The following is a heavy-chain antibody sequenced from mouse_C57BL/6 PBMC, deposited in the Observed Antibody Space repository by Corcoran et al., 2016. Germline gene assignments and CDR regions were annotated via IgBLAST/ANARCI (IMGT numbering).Heavy chain of an antibody. CDR2: IYPGSGNT. J-gene: IGHJ4*01. V-gene: IGHV1-81*01. Sequence: QVQLQQSGAELARPGASVKLSCKASGYTFTSYGISWVKQRTGQGLEWIARIYPGSGNTKYNEKFKGKATLTADTSSSTAYMQLSSLTSEDSAVYYCASTPYYDPHYYAMDYWGQGTSVTVSS. CDR3: ASTPYYDPHYYAMDY. CDR1: GYTFTSYG. D-gene: IGHD2-4*01.